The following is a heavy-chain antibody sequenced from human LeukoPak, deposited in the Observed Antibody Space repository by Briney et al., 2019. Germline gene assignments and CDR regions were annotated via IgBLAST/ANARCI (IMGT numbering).Heavy chain of an antibody. D-gene: IGHD6-19*01. V-gene: IGHV3-21*01. CDR3: ARDAQWLVPEGYFYYMDV. J-gene: IGHJ6*03. CDR2: ISSRSTNI. CDR1: GFTFSRYS. Sequence: GGSLRLSCAGSGFTFSRYSMNWFRQAPGKGLERVSSISSRSTNIFYADSVKGRFTISRDNAKNSLYLQMNSLEAEDTAVYYCARDAQWLVPEGYFYYMDVWGKGTTVTVSS.